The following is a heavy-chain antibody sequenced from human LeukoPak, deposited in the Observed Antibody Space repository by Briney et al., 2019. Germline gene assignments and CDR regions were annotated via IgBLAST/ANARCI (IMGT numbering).Heavy chain of an antibody. J-gene: IGHJ4*02. CDR1: GYTFTGYY. D-gene: IGHD3-10*01. CDR2: INPNSGRT. CDR3: ARVDTMVRGVIITPLHFDY. Sequence: ASVKVSCKASGYTFTGYYIHWVRQAPGQGLECMGWINPNSGRTNYTRKFQGRVTMTRETSISTVYMELSRLRSDDTALYYCARVDTMVRGVIITPLHFDYWGQGTLVTVSS. V-gene: IGHV1-2*02.